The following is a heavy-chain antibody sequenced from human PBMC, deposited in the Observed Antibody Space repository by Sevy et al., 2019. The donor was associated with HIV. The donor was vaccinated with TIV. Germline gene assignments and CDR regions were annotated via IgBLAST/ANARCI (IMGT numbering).Heavy chain of an antibody. D-gene: IGHD6-6*01. J-gene: IGHJ3*02. Sequence: GGSLRLSCAVSGFTFTSYGMTWVRQAPGKGLEWVSCISSSSNYIYYADSVKGRFTVSRDNAENSLYLQMDSLTVEDTAVYYCARARGYSSGSPDAFDIWGHGTMVTVSS. CDR1: GFTFTSYG. V-gene: IGHV3-21*01. CDR3: ARARGYSSGSPDAFDI. CDR2: ISSSSNYI.